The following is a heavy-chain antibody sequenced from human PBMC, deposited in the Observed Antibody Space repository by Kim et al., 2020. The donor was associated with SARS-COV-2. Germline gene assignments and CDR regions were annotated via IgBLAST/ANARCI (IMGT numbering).Heavy chain of an antibody. D-gene: IGHD6-13*01. CDR3: ARDRGAAAGFDY. CDR1: GGSISSSSYY. CDR2: IYYSGST. V-gene: IGHV4-39*07. J-gene: IGHJ4*02. Sequence: SETLSLTCTVSGGSISSSSYYWGWIRQPPGKGLEWIGSIYYSGSTYYNPSLKSRVTISVDTSKNQFSLKLSSVTAADTAVYYCARDRGAAAGFDYWGQGTLVTVSS.